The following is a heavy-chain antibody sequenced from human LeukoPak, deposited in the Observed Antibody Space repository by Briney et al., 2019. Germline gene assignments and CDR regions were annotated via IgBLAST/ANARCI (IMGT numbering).Heavy chain of an antibody. J-gene: IGHJ3*02. D-gene: IGHD3-10*01. Sequence: GGSLRLSCAASGFTFSTYWMNWVRQAPGKGLEWVSYISSGSSTINYADSVKGRFTISRDNAKNSLYLQMNSLRAEDTAVYYCARDLGGSVRATFDIWGQGTMVIVSS. CDR3: ARDLGGSVRATFDI. V-gene: IGHV3-48*04. CDR2: ISSGSSTI. CDR1: GFTFSTYW.